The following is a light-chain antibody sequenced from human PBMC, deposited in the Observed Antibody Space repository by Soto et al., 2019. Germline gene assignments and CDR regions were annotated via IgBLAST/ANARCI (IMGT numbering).Light chain of an antibody. V-gene: IGLV2-11*01. J-gene: IGLJ1*01. CDR3: CSYAGRYTYV. CDR1: SSDVGAYNF. CDR2: DVS. Sequence: QSVLTQPRSVSGSPGQSVSISCTGTSSDVGAYNFVSWYQQHPGKAPKVMIYDVSKRPSGVPDRFSGSKSGNTASLTISGLQSEDDADYYCCSYAGRYTYVFGTGTKVTVL.